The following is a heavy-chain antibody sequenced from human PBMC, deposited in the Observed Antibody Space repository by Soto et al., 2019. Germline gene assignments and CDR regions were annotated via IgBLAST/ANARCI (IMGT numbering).Heavy chain of an antibody. J-gene: IGHJ6*02. V-gene: IGHV4-34*01. CDR2: INHSGST. Sequence: SETLSLTCAVYGGSFSGYYWSWIRQPPGKGLEWIGEINHSGSTNYNPSLKSRVTISVDTSKNQFSLKLSSVTAADTAVYYCARGFAAARYYYGMDVWGQGTTVTVSS. CDR1: GGSFSGYY. CDR3: ARGFAAARYYYGMDV. D-gene: IGHD6-13*01.